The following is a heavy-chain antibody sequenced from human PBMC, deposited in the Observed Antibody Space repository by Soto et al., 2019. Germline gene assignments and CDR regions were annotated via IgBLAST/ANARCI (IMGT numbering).Heavy chain of an antibody. CDR2: GST. CDR3: ARECSGGSCYSLHD. J-gene: IGHJ4*02. D-gene: IGHD2-15*01. V-gene: IGHV4-31*02. Sequence: GSTYYNPSLKSRVTISVDTSKNQFSLKLSSVTAADTAVYYCARECSGGSCYSLHDWGQGTLVTVSS.